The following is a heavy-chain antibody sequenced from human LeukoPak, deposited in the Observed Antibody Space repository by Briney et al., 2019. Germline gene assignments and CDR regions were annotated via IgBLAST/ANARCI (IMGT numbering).Heavy chain of an antibody. CDR1: GGSISSYY. V-gene: IGHV4-4*07. J-gene: IGHJ4*02. D-gene: IGHD6-19*01. CDR2: IYTSGST. CDR3: ARDAAEEVADRTYYFDY. Sequence: PSETLSLTCPVSGGSISSYYWSWIRPPAGKGLEWIGRIYTSGSTNYNPSLKSRVTMSVDTSKNQFSLKLSYVTAADTAVYYCARDAAEEVADRTYYFDYWGQGTLVTVSS.